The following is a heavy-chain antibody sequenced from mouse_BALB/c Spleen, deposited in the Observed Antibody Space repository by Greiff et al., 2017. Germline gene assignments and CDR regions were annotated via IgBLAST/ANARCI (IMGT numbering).Heavy chain of an antibody. D-gene: IGHD1-1*01. CDR1: GYTFTSYT. J-gene: IGHJ4*01. CDR2: INPSSGYT. Sequence: QVQLQQSAAELARPGASVKMSCKASGYTFTSYTMHWVKQRPGQGLEWIGYINPSSGYTEYNQKFKDKTTLTADKSSSTAYMQLSSLTSEDSAVYYCAIFPGYYGSRKYYYAMDYWGQGTSVTVSS. CDR3: AIFPGYYGSRKYYYAMDY. V-gene: IGHV1-4*02.